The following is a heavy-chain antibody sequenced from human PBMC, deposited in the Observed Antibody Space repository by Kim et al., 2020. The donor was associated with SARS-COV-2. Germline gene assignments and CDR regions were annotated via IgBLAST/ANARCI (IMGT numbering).Heavy chain of an antibody. Sequence: GGSLRLSCAASGFTFSSYWMSWVRQAPGKGLEWVANIKQDGSEKYYVDSVKGRFTISRDNAKNSLYLQMNSLRAEDTAVYYCARDRAIHLDSEPFDYWGQGTLVTVSS. CDR2: IKQDGSEK. CDR1: GFTFSSYW. V-gene: IGHV3-7*05. D-gene: IGHD3-22*01. CDR3: ARDRAIHLDSEPFDY. J-gene: IGHJ4*02.